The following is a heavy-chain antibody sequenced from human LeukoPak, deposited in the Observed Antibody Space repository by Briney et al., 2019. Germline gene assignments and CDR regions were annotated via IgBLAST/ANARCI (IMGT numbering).Heavy chain of an antibody. CDR1: GGTFSSYA. Sequence: VASVKVSCKASGGTFSSYAISWVRQAPGQGLEWMGGIIPIFGTANYAQKFQGRVTITTDESTSTAYMELSSLRSEDTAVYYCARYSRYCSSTSCSTARAFDIWGQGTMVTVSS. CDR3: ARYSRYCSSTSCSTARAFDI. D-gene: IGHD2-2*01. J-gene: IGHJ3*02. V-gene: IGHV1-69*05. CDR2: IIPIFGTA.